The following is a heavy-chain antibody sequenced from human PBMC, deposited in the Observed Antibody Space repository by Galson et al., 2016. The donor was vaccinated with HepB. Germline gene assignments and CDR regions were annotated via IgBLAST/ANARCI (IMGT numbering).Heavy chain of an antibody. CDR1: GFALSNAW. D-gene: IGHD3-3*01. Sequence: SLRLSCAASGFALSNAWMNWVRQAPGKGLEWVGRIKKKDEGETTDYAAPVKGRFTISRDDSKNTLYLQMNSLKTEDTAVYYCTTEKYDFWSGGTHYFYYYGMDVWGQGTTVIVSS. CDR2: IKKKDEGETT. J-gene: IGHJ6*02. CDR3: TTEKYDFWSGGTHYFYYYGMDV. V-gene: IGHV3-15*07.